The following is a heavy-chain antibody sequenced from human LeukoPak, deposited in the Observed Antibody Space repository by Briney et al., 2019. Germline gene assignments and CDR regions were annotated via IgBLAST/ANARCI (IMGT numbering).Heavy chain of an antibody. J-gene: IGHJ4*02. Sequence: GGSLRLSCAASGFTFSNYWMSWVRQAPGKGLEWVANIKQAGSEKYYVNSVKGRFTISRDNAKNSLYLQMNSLRAEDTAIYYCAREDDWNYEDFWGQGTLVTVSS. CDR1: GFTFSNYW. CDR2: IKQAGSEK. V-gene: IGHV3-7*01. D-gene: IGHD1-7*01. CDR3: AREDDWNYEDF.